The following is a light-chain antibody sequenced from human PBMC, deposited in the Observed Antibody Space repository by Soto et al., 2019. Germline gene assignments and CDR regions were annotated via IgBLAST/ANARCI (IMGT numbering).Light chain of an antibody. V-gene: IGKV1-5*01. CDR3: QQTKSFPGT. CDR2: AAS. CDR1: QSISSW. Sequence: DIQMTQSPSTLSASVGDRVTITCRASQSISSWLAWYQQKPGKAPELLIYAASSLQSGVPSRFSGIGSGTEFSLTISSLQPEDSATYFCQQTKSFPGTFGGGTKVDIK. J-gene: IGKJ4*01.